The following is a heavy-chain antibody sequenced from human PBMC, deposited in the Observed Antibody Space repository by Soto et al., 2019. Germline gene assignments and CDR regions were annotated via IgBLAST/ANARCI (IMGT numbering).Heavy chain of an antibody. CDR1: GGSFSGYY. D-gene: IGHD3-3*01. Sequence: PSVTLSLTCAVDGGSFSGYYWSWIRQPQGKGLEWIGEINHSGSTNYNPSLKSRVTISVDTSKNQFSLKLSSVTAADTAVYYCARGRMIFGVVIGWSYYFDYWGQGTLVTVSS. CDR2: INHSGST. J-gene: IGHJ4*02. CDR3: ARGRMIFGVVIGWSYYFDY. V-gene: IGHV4-34*01.